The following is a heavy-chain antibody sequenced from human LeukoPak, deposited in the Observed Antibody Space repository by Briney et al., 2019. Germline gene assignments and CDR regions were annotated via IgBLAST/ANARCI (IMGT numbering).Heavy chain of an antibody. J-gene: IGHJ4*02. V-gene: IGHV3-7*03. CDR3: ATSRTFDY. Sequence: GGSLRLSCAAFRFTFSSYWMSWVRQAPGKGLEWVANIKQDGSEKYYVDSVKGRFTISRDNAKNSVCLQMNSLRAEDAAVYYCATSRTFDYWGQGTLVTVSS. CDR1: RFTFSSYW. CDR2: IKQDGSEK.